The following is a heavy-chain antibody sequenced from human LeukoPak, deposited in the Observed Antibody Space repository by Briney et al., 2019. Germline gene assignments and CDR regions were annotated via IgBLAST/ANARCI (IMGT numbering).Heavy chain of an antibody. D-gene: IGHD3-3*01. J-gene: IGHJ6*02. Sequence: ASGKLSCKAAGYTFTSSDINWVRQATGQGLEWRGWMNPKSGNAGYEQKFQGRVTMTRTASISTAYMELGSLRSEDTAAYYCARGGELRFLEWLLYRPYYYYGMDVWGQGTTVTVSS. CDR1: GYTFTSSD. CDR3: ARGGELRFLEWLLYRPYYYYGMDV. CDR2: MNPKSGNA. V-gene: IGHV1-8*01.